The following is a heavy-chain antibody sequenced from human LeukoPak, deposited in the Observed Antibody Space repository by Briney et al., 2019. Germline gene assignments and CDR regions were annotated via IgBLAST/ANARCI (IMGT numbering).Heavy chain of an antibody. CDR1: GGSFSGYY. D-gene: IGHD2-2*01. Sequence: PLETLSLTCAVYGGSFSGYYWSSICQRPGKRLGWVWAINHSGSTNYNPSLKTRVTISVDTSKNQFSLKLSSVTAADTAVYYCARVTPLAIVVVPAAMSGSLDWFDPWGQGTLVTVSS. J-gene: IGHJ5*02. V-gene: IGHV4-34*01. CDR3: ARVTPLAIVVVPAAMSGSLDWFDP. CDR2: INHSGST.